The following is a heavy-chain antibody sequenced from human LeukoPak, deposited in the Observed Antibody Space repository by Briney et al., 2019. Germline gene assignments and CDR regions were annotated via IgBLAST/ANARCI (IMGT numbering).Heavy chain of an antibody. CDR3: ARGVYGDYIDY. V-gene: IGHV4-34*01. D-gene: IGHD4-17*01. J-gene: IGHJ4*02. Sequence: TSETLSLTCAVYGGSFSGYYWSWIRQPPGKGLEWIGEINHSGSTNYNPSLKSRVTISVDTSKNQFSLKLSSVPAADTAVYYWARGVYGDYIDYWGQGTLVTVSS. CDR1: GGSFSGYY. CDR2: INHSGST.